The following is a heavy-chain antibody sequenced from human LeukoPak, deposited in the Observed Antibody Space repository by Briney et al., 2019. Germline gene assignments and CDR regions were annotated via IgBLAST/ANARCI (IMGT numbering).Heavy chain of an antibody. CDR3: ARADSYALFDY. Sequence: SETLSLTCTVSGGSISSYYWSWIRQPPGKGLEWIGYIYYSGSTNYNPSLKSRVTISVDTSKNQFSLKLSSVTADDTAVYYCARADSYALFDYWGQGTLVTVSS. V-gene: IGHV4-59*01. D-gene: IGHD5-18*01. CDR1: GGSISSYY. J-gene: IGHJ4*02. CDR2: IYYSGST.